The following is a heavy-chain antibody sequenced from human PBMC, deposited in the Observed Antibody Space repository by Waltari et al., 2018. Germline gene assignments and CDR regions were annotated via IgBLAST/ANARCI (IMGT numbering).Heavy chain of an antibody. Sequence: QLQLQESGSGLVKPSQTLSLTCAVSGGSISSGGYSWSWIRQPPGKGLEWIGYIYHRGSTYYNPSLKSRVTISVDRSKNQFSLKLSSVTAADTAVYYCARDRRRLMVYATGSYYFDYWGQGTLVTVSS. CDR1: GGSISSGGYS. V-gene: IGHV4-30-2*01. J-gene: IGHJ4*02. CDR2: IYHRGST. CDR3: ARDRRRLMVYATGSYYFDY. D-gene: IGHD2-8*01.